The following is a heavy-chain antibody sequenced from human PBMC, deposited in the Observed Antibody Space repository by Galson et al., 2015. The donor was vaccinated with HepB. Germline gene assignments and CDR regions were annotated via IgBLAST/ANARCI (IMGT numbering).Heavy chain of an antibody. D-gene: IGHD5-24*01. CDR1: GFTFSGSA. J-gene: IGHJ6*02. CDR2: IRSEANSYAT. V-gene: IGHV3-73*01. CDR3: TRLTGRWLQSYYYGMDV. Sequence: SLRLSCAASGFTFSGSAMHWVRQASGKGLEWVGRIRSEANSYATAYAASVKGRFTISRDDSKNTAYLQMNSLKTEDTAVYYCTRLTGRWLQSYYYGMDVWGQGTTVTVSS.